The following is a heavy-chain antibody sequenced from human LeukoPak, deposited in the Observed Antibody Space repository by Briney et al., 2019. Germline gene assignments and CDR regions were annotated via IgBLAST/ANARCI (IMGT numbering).Heavy chain of an antibody. CDR1: GGSFSGYY. CDR3: ARYSIRYYFDY. D-gene: IGHD4-11*01. Sequence: PSETLSLTCAVCGGSFSGYYWSWIRQHPGKGLEWIGYIYYSGSTYYNPSLKSRVTISVDTSKNQFSLKLSSVTAADTAVYYCARYSIRYYFDYWGQGTLVTVSS. V-gene: IGHV4-31*11. J-gene: IGHJ4*02. CDR2: IYYSGST.